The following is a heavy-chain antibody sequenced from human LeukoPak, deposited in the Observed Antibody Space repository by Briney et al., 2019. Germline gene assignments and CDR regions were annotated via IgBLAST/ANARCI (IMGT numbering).Heavy chain of an antibody. CDR3: AREEITMVRGAPSLFDP. V-gene: IGHV1-2*06. CDR2: INPNSGGT. J-gene: IGHJ5*02. D-gene: IGHD3-10*01. Sequence: ASVKVSCKASGYTFTSYGISWVRQAPGQGLEWMGRINPNSGGTNYAQKFQGRVTMTRDTSISTAYMELSRLRSDDTAVYYCAREEITMVRGAPSLFDPWGQGTLVTVSS. CDR1: GYTFTSYG.